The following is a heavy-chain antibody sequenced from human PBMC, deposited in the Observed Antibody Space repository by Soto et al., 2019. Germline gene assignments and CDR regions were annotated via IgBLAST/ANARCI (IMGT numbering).Heavy chain of an antibody. V-gene: IGHV5-51*01. CDR1: GYSFTRYW. Sequence: GEALKVSCKGSGYSFTRYWIGWVRQMPGKGLEWMGIIYPGDSDTRYSPSFQGQVTISADKSISTAYLQWSSLKASDTAMYYCARQCSGGSCYARPSDYCDQGTLVTVSS. J-gene: IGHJ4*02. D-gene: IGHD2-15*01. CDR2: IYPGDSDT. CDR3: ARQCSGGSCYARPSDY.